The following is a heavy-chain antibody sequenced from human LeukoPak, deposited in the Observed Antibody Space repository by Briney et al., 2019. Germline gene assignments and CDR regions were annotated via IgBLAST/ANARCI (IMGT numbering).Heavy chain of an antibody. J-gene: IGHJ4*02. CDR3: ARDFGYQLPSREWLN. CDR1: GFTFSRYA. V-gene: IGHV3-30*04. D-gene: IGHD2-2*01. CDR2: ISYDGSNK. Sequence: PGGALRLSRPASGFTFSRYAMHWVRQAPGKGLEGVAVISYDGSNKYYADSVEGRFTISIDNSKNTLYLQMNSLRAEDTAVYYCARDFGYQLPSREWLNWGQGTLVTVSS.